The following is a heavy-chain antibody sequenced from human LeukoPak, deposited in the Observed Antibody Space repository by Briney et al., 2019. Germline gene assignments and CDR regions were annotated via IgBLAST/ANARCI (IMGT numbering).Heavy chain of an antibody. J-gene: IGHJ4*02. CDR1: GGSFSGYY. V-gene: IGHV4-34*01. Sequence: SETLSLTCAVYGGSFSGYYWSWIRQPPGKGLEWIGEINHSGSTNYNPSLKRRVTISVDTSKNQFSLKLSSVTAADTAVYHCARGYVLRYFDWLLSEECYFDYWGQGTLVTVSS. CDR3: ARGYVLRYFDWLLSEECYFDY. D-gene: IGHD3-9*01. CDR2: INHSGST.